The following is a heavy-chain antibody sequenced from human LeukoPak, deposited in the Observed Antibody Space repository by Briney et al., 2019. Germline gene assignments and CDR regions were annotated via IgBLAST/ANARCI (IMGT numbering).Heavy chain of an antibody. CDR3: ARTPRASIFVVVVHGMDV. Sequence: GGSLRLSCAASGFTFSSYAMHWVRQAPGKGLEYVSAISSNGGSTYYANSVKGRFTISRDNSKNTLYLQMGSLRAEDMAVYYCARTPRASIFVVVVHGMDVWGQGTTVTVSS. CDR1: GFTFSSYA. J-gene: IGHJ6*02. V-gene: IGHV3-64*01. D-gene: IGHD2-15*01. CDR2: ISSNGGST.